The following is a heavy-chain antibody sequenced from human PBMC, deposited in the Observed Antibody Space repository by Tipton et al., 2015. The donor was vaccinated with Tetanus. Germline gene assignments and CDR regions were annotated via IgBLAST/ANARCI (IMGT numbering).Heavy chain of an antibody. Sequence: TLSLTCSVSGGSISSRNYYWGWIRQPPGKGLEFIGRVYYSGNTYYNPSLKSRVTISVNTSKNQFSMKLSSVTATDTAVYYCARGFGSNWYYFDYWGQGSLVTVSS. J-gene: IGHJ4*02. CDR1: GGSISSRNYY. CDR3: ARGFGSNWYYFDY. V-gene: IGHV4-39*01. D-gene: IGHD6-13*01. CDR2: VYYSGNT.